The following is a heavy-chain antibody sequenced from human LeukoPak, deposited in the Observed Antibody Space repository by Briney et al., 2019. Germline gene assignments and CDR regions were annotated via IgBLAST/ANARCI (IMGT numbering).Heavy chain of an antibody. Sequence: SETLSLTCTVSGGSISSSSYYWGWIRQPPGKGLERIGSIYYSGSTYYNPSLKSRVTISVDTSKNQFSLKLSSVTAADTAVYSCARHEQAAVSDAFDISGQGTMVTVSS. V-gene: IGHV4-39*01. CDR3: ARHEQAAVSDAFDI. D-gene: IGHD6-13*01. CDR1: GGSISSSSYY. CDR2: IYYSGST. J-gene: IGHJ3*02.